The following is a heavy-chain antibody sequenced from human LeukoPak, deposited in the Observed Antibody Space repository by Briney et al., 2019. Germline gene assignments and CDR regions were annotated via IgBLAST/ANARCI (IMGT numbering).Heavy chain of an antibody. CDR1: GFTFSSYA. V-gene: IGHV3-30-3*01. CDR3: ARDGELVGIAVAGTNHYFDY. CDR2: ISYDGSNK. Sequence: GRSLRLSCAASGFTFSSYAMHWVRQAPGKGLEWVAVISYDGSNKYYADSVKGRFTISRDNSKNTLYLQMNSLRAEDTAVYYCARDGELVGIAVAGTNHYFDYWGQGTLVTVSS. J-gene: IGHJ4*02. D-gene: IGHD6-19*01.